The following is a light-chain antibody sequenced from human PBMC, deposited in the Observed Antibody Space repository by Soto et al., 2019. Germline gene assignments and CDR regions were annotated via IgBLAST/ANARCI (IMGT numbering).Light chain of an antibody. J-gene: IGKJ1*01. V-gene: IGKV3-15*01. CDR3: QQYGRSPTT. Sequence: EIVMTQSPAILSVSPGERATLSCRASQSVSSNLAWFQQKPGQTPRLLFNGASTRATGIPARFTGSGSGTEFILTISSLQSEDFAVYYCQQYGRSPTTFGQGTKVDIK. CDR1: QSVSSN. CDR2: GAS.